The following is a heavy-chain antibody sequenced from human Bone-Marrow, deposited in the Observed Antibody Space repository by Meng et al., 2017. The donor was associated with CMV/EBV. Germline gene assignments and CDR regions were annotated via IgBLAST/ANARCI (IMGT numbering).Heavy chain of an antibody. J-gene: IGHJ4*02. V-gene: IGHV3-23*01. D-gene: IGHD5-18*01. Sequence: SWIRQHPGKGLEWVSGMSGSGDRTDYADSVKGRFTISRDNSKNTLYLQMNSLRAEDTAVYYCAKAAIQLGTYFDYWGQGTLVTVSS. CDR2: MSGSGDRT. CDR3: AKAAIQLGTYFDY.